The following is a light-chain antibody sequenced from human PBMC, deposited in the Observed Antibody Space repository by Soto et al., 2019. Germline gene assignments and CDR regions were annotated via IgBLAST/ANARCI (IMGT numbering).Light chain of an antibody. J-gene: IGKJ1*01. CDR2: GVS. Sequence: EIVMTQSPGTLSVSPGERATLSCRASQSVSVNLAWYQQKPGQAPRLLIYGVSTRATGIPARFSGSGSGTEFTLTISSLQSEDFAAYYCQQYNNWLRTWTFGQGTKVDI. CDR1: QSVSVN. CDR3: QQYNNWLRTWT. V-gene: IGKV3-15*01.